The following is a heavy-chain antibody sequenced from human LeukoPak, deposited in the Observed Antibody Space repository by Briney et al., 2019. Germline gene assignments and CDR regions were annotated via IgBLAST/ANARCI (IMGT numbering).Heavy chain of an antibody. J-gene: IGHJ4*02. V-gene: IGHV5-51*01. CDR2: IYPGDSDT. CDR1: GYSFTSYW. Sequence: GESLKISCKGSGYSFTSYWIGWVRQMPGKGLEWMGIIYPGDSDTRYSPSFQGQVTISADKSISTACLQWSSLKASDTAMYYCARPSPTVVSGIDYWGQGTLVTVSS. CDR3: ARPSPTVVSGIDY. D-gene: IGHD4-23*01.